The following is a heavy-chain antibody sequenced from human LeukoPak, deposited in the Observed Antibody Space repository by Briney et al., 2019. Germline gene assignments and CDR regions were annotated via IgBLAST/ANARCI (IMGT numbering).Heavy chain of an antibody. J-gene: IGHJ3*02. CDR2: INPSGGST. CDR1: GYTFTSYY. V-gene: IGHV1-46*01. D-gene: IGHD6-13*01. Sequence: GASVKVSCKASGYTFTSYYMHWVRQAPGQGLEWMGIINPSGGSTSYAQKFQGRVTMTRDTSTSTVYMELSSLRSEDTAVYYCAREVAGQQLLANAFDIWGQGTMVTVSS. CDR3: AREVAGQQLLANAFDI.